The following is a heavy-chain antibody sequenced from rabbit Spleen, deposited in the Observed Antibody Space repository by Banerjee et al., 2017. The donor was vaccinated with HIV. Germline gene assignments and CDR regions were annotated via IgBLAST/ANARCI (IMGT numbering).Heavy chain of an antibody. CDR2: INAITGKA. D-gene: IGHD1-1*01. J-gene: IGHJ4*01. V-gene: IGHV1S45*01. Sequence: QEQLVESRGGLVKPGGSLKLSCTASGFSFSNKVVMCWVRQAPGKGLEWIACINAITGKAVYASWAKGRFTFSKTSSTTVTLQMTSLTAADTATYFCARDLVAVIGWNFNLWARAPSSPS. CDR1: GFSFSNKVV. CDR3: ARDLVAVIGWNFNL.